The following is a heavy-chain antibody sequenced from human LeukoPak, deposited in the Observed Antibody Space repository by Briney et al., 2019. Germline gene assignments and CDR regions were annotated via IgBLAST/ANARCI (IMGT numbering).Heavy chain of an antibody. Sequence: PGGSLRLSCAASGFTFSSYAMSWVRQAPGKGLEWVSAISGSGGSTYYADSVKGRFTISRDNSKNTLYLQMNSLRAEDTAVYYCARGDYGDHSAFDIWGQGTMVTVSS. CDR1: GFTFSSYA. D-gene: IGHD4-17*01. CDR3: ARGDYGDHSAFDI. J-gene: IGHJ3*02. V-gene: IGHV3-23*01. CDR2: ISGSGGST.